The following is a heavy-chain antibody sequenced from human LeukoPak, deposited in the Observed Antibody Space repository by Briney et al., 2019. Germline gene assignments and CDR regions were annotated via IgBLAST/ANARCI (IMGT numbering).Heavy chain of an antibody. CDR1: GGSFSGYY. Sequence: SETLSLTCAVYGGSFSGYYWSWIRQPPGKGLEWIGEINHSGSTNYNPSLKSRVTISVDTSKNQFSLKLSSVTAADTAVYYCARGRDEYSSGWYGYGHYDFDYWGQGTLVTVSS. CDR3: ARGRDEYSSGWYGYGHYDFDY. CDR2: INHSGST. J-gene: IGHJ4*02. V-gene: IGHV4-34*01. D-gene: IGHD6-19*01.